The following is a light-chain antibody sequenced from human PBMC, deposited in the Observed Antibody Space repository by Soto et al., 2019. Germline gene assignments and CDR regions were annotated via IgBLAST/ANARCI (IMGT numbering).Light chain of an antibody. CDR2: GAS. CDR1: QSVSSN. Sequence: EMVMTQSPATLSVSPGERATLSCRASQSVSSNLAWYQVNPGQAPRLLIYGASARATGIPARFSGSGSGTDFTLTISRLEPEDFAVYYCQQYGSSPRFGGGTKVDIK. J-gene: IGKJ4*01. CDR3: QQYGSSPR. V-gene: IGKV3-20*01.